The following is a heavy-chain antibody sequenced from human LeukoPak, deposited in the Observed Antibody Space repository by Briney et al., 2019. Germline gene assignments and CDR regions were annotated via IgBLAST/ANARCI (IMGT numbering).Heavy chain of an antibody. CDR3: ARDRGFSYGIDF. V-gene: IGHV3-7*04. CDR1: GFTFSDYW. Sequence: PGGSLRLSCAASGFTFSDYWMSWVRQAPGKGLEWVANIQQDGSEKYYVDSVKGRFTISRDNAKKPLFLQVGSLRGEDTAVYYCARDRGFSYGIDFWGQGTLVTVSS. J-gene: IGHJ4*02. CDR2: IQQDGSEK. D-gene: IGHD5-18*01.